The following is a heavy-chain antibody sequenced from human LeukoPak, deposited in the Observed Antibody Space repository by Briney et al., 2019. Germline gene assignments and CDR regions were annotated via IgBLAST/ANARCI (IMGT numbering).Heavy chain of an antibody. CDR1: GFTFSSYA. V-gene: IGHV3-30-3*01. CDR3: ARDGGFGEW. D-gene: IGHD3-10*01. J-gene: IGHJ1*01. Sequence: GGSLRLSCAASGFTFSSYAMHWVRQAPGKGLEWVAVISYDGSNKYYADSVKGRFTISRDNSKNTLYLQMNSLRAEDTAVYYCARDGGFGEWWGQGTLVTVSS. CDR2: ISYDGSNK.